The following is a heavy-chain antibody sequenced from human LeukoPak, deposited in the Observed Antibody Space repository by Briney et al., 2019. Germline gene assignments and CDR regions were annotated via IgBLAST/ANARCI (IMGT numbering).Heavy chain of an antibody. V-gene: IGHV3-23*01. J-gene: IGHJ4*02. CDR3: AKGPVAVAGYYFDH. CDR2: ISGSGGTT. D-gene: IGHD6-19*01. CDR1: GFTFSSYA. Sequence: GGSLRLSCAASGFTFSSYAMSWVRQAPGKGLEWVSSISGSGGTTYYADSVKGRFTISRDNPNNTLDLQMNSLTAEDTAVYYCAKGPVAVAGYYFDHWGQGTLVTVSS.